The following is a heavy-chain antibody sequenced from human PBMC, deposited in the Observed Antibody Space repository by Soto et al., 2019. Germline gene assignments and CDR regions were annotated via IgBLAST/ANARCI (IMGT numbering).Heavy chain of an antibody. Sequence: PVVSLRLSSAASGVTLSNFWMTWVGRAPWKGLEWVGRIKSEIEGGTTDYAAPVKGRFTISRDDSRNTLYLQMNSLKTEDTAVYYCSTDASSGLGTWGQGTQVTVSS. CDR2: IKSEIEGGTT. CDR1: GVTLSNFW. V-gene: IGHV3-15*05. J-gene: IGHJ5*02. CDR3: STDASSGLGT. D-gene: IGHD3-10*01.